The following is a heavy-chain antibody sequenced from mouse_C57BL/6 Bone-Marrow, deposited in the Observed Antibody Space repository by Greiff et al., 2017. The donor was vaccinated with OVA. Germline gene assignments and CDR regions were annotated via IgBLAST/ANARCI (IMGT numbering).Heavy chain of an antibody. CDR1: GYTFTSYT. V-gene: IGHV1-4*01. Sequence: VQLQQSGAELARPGASVKMSCKASGYTFTSYTMHWVKQRPGQGLEWIGYINPSSGYTKYNQKFKDKATLTADKSSSTAYMQLSSLTSEDSAVYYCARSSNRAWFAYWGQGTLVTVSA. J-gene: IGHJ3*01. D-gene: IGHD2-5*01. CDR3: ARSSNRAWFAY. CDR2: INPSSGYT.